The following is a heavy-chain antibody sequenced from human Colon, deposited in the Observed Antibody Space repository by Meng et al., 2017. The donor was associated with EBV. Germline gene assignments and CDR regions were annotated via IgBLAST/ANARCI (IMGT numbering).Heavy chain of an antibody. CDR1: GGSISSGNHY. D-gene: IGHD4-17*01. CDR3: ASLYGDSSVWYLDL. V-gene: IGHV4-31*03. Sequence: QVEVQESGPGRVKPSQTLSLTCTVSGGSISSGNHYWSWIRQHPGKGLEYIGYIYYSGSTYYNPSLKSRVIISVDTSKNQFSLRLNSVTAADTAVYYCASLYGDSSVWYLDLWGRGTLVTVSS. J-gene: IGHJ2*01. CDR2: IYYSGST.